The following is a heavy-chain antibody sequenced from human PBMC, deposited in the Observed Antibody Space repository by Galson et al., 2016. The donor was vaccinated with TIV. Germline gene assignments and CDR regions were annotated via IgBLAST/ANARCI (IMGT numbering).Heavy chain of an antibody. D-gene: IGHD5-18*01. J-gene: IGHJ6*02. CDR1: GDTFSMIV. CDR3: AKDRNTAFDTHYSYYGLDV. CDR2: INPLLGTV. V-gene: IGHV1-69*01. Sequence: CKASGDTFSMIVFNWVRQAPGQGLDWMGGINPLLGTVNNAQKFQGRVTFTADESTSTAYMELSSLRSEDTAVYYCAKDRNTAFDTHYSYYGLDVWGQGTTVIVSS.